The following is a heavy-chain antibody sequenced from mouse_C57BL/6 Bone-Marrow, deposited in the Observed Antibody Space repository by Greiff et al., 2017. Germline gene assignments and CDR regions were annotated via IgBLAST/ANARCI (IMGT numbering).Heavy chain of an antibody. CDR1: GYTFTNYW. V-gene: IGHV1-64*01. J-gene: IGHJ4*01. D-gene: IGHD2-4*01. CDR2: IHPNGGSP. Sequence: VQLQQSGAELVKPGASVKLSCKASGYTFTNYWMHWVKQRPGQGLEWIGMIHPNGGSPDYNEKFKSEATLSVDKSSRTAYMELSSLTSEDSAVYCGARSVDYDDYAMDYWGQGTSVTVAS. CDR3: ARSVDYDDYAMDY.